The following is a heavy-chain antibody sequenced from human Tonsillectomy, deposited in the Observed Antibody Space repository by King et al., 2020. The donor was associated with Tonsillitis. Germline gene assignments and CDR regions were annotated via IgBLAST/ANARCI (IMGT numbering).Heavy chain of an antibody. D-gene: IGHD3-22*01. Sequence: VQLVESGGGLVQPGGSLRLSCAASGFTISTYEINWVRQAPGKGLEWISYIGTSGSTIYHADSVRGRFTISRDNAKNSLYLKMNSLRAEDTAIYYCARMIGVLDYWGQGTLVTVSS. CDR1: GFTISTYE. CDR2: IGTSGSTI. J-gene: IGHJ4*02. V-gene: IGHV3-48*03. CDR3: ARMIGVLDY.